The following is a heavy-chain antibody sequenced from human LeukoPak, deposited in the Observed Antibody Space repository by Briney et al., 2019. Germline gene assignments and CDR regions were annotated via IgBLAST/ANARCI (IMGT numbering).Heavy chain of an antibody. CDR3: ASMQGDCSSTSCYLAY. Sequence: PSETLSLTCAVYGGSFSGYYWSWIRQPPGKGLEWIGEINHSGSTNYNPSLKSRVTISVDTSKNQFSLKLSSVTAADTAVYYCASMQGDCSSTSCYLAYWGQGTLVTVSS. J-gene: IGHJ4*02. V-gene: IGHV4-34*01. CDR2: INHSGST. D-gene: IGHD2-2*01. CDR1: GGSFSGYY.